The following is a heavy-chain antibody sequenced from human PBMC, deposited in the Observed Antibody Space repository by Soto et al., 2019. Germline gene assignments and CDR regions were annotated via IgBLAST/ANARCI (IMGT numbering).Heavy chain of an antibody. V-gene: IGHV3-74*01. CDR3: ARDLGGYASH. Sequence: EVQLVESGGGLVQPGGSLRLSCAASGFTFSNYWMHWVRQAPGKGPVWVSRINTDGSTTNYADSVKGRFTISRDNAKNTLYLQTHSLGAEDTAVYYWARDLGGYASHWGQGTLVTVSS. CDR2: INTDGSTT. CDR1: GFTFSNYW. J-gene: IGHJ4*02. D-gene: IGHD3-16*01.